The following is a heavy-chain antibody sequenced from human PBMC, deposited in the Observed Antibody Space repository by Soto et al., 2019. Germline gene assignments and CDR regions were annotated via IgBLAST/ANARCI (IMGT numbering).Heavy chain of an antibody. V-gene: IGHV3-21*01. CDR2: ISSSSSYI. CDR3: VRTYDILPGVLAY. D-gene: IGHD3-9*01. CDR1: GFTFSRYS. Sequence: GGSLRLSCAASGFTFSRYSMNWVRQAPGKGLEWVSSISSSSSYIYYADSVKGRFNISRDNAKNSLYLQMNSLRAEDTVVYYCVRTYDILPGVLAYWGQRSLVLGSS. J-gene: IGHJ4*02.